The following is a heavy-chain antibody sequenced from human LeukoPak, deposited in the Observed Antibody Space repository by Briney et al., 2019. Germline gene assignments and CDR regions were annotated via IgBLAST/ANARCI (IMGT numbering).Heavy chain of an antibody. CDR2: ISTSGGTI. CDR3: ARAYAPEGGYPRRYCGY. D-gene: IGHD5-12*01. Sequence: GGSLRLSCAASGFTFSSSSMNWVRQAPEKGLEWVSYISTSGGTIYYADSVKGRFTISRDNAKNSLYLQMDSLRAEDTAVYYCARAYAPEGGYPRRYCGYWGQGTLVTVSS. J-gene: IGHJ4*02. V-gene: IGHV3-48*01. CDR1: GFTFSSSS.